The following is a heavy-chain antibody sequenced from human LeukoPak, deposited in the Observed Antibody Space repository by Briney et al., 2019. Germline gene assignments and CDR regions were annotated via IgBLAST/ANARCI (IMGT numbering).Heavy chain of an antibody. V-gene: IGHV3-23*01. D-gene: IGHD3-10*01. CDR2: ISGSGGST. CDR3: AKGYGSGSSRYYFDY. Sequence: GGSLRLSCAASGFTFSSYARSWVRQAPGKGLEWVSAISGSGGSTYYADSVKGRFTISRDNSKNTLYLQMNSLRAEDTAVYCCAKGYGSGSSRYYFDYWGQGTLVTVSS. CDR1: GFTFSSYA. J-gene: IGHJ4*02.